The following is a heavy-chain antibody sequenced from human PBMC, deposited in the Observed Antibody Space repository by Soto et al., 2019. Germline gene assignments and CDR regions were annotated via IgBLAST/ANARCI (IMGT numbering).Heavy chain of an antibody. CDR1: GGSISSYY. D-gene: IGHD3-10*01. Sequence: SETLSLTCTVSGGSISSYYWSWIRQPPGKGLEWIGYIYYSGSTNYNPSLKSRVTISVDTSKNQFSLKLHSVTAADTAVYYCARAHYHGSGSYSRPYYYYYGLDVWGQGTTVTVSS. CDR2: IYYSGST. CDR3: ARAHYHGSGSYSRPYYYYYGLDV. V-gene: IGHV4-59*01. J-gene: IGHJ6*02.